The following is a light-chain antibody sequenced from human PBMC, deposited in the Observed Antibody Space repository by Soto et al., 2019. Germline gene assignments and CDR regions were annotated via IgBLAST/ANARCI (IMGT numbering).Light chain of an antibody. CDR2: KAS. J-gene: IGKJ1*01. Sequence: DIQMTQSPSTLSASVGDRVTITCRASQSLNSWLAWYQHKPGKAPKLLIHKASILASGVPSRFSGSDSGAEFTLTICSLQPDDFATYYCQHYIGYSGMFGQGTKVDIK. V-gene: IGKV1-5*03. CDR3: QHYIGYSGM. CDR1: QSLNSW.